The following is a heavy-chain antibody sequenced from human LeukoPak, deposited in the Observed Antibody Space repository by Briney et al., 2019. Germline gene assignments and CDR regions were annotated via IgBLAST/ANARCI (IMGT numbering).Heavy chain of an antibody. CDR3: ARMVDYGGAFDI. D-gene: IGHD4-17*01. Sequence: SETLSLTCAVSGYSISSGYYWGWIRQPPGKGLEWIGSIYHSGSTYYNPSLKSRVTISVDTSKNQFSLKLSSVTAADTAVYYCARMVDYGGAFDIWGQGTMVTVSS. CDR2: IYHSGST. CDR1: GYSISSGYY. J-gene: IGHJ3*02. V-gene: IGHV4-38-2*01.